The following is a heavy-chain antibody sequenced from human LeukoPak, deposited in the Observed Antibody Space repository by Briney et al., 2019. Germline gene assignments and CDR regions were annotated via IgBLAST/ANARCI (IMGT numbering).Heavy chain of an antibody. J-gene: IGHJ3*02. CDR2: INPSGGST. Sequence: ASVKVSCKASGYTFTSYYMHWVRQAPGQGLEWMGIINPSGGSTSYAQKFQGRVTMTRDTSTSTAYMELSSLRSEDTAVYYCAREFKPYYYDSSGYRTKNAFDIWGQGTMVTVSS. CDR3: AREFKPYYYDSSGYRTKNAFDI. CDR1: GYTFTSYY. D-gene: IGHD3-22*01. V-gene: IGHV1-46*01.